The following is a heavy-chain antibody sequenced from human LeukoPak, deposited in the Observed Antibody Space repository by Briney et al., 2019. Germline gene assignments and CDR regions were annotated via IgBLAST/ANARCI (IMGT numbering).Heavy chain of an antibody. CDR3: AKDRLYCSSTSCYARTYYFDY. CDR1: GFTFSSYA. CDR2: ISGSDGST. Sequence: GGSLRLSCAASGFTFSSYAMSWVRQAPAKGLEWVSGISGSDGSTYYADSVKGRFTISRDNSKNTLYLQMNSLRAEDTAVYYCAKDRLYCSSTSCYARTYYFDYWGQGTLVTVSS. V-gene: IGHV3-23*01. J-gene: IGHJ4*02. D-gene: IGHD2-2*01.